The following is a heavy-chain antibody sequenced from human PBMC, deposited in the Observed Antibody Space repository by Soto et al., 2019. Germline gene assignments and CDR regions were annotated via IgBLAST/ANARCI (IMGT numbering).Heavy chain of an antibody. V-gene: IGHV1-69*12. D-gene: IGHD2-2*01. Sequence: QVQLVQSGAEVKKPGSSVKVSCKASGGTFSSYAISWVRQAPGQGLEWMGGIIPIFGTANYAQKFQGRVTITAEESTSTAYMELSSLRSEDTAVYYCARDQHRTSRYCISTSCYYYYYGMDVWGQGTTVTVSS. CDR2: IIPIFGTA. CDR3: ARDQHRTSRYCISTSCYYYYYGMDV. CDR1: GGTFSSYA. J-gene: IGHJ6*02.